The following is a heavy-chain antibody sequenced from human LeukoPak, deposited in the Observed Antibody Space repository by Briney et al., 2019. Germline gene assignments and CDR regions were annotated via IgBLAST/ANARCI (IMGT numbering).Heavy chain of an antibody. J-gene: IGHJ4*02. CDR1: GGSISSYY. V-gene: IGHV4-39*07. CDR3: ARVNDIPRGTDY. CDR2: IYYSGST. Sequence: SETLSLTCAVSGGSISSYYWSWIRQPPGKGLEWIGSIYYSGSTYYNPSLKSRVTISVDTSKNQFSLKLSSVTAADTAVYYCARVNDIPRGTDYWGQGTLVTVSS. D-gene: IGHD3-9*01.